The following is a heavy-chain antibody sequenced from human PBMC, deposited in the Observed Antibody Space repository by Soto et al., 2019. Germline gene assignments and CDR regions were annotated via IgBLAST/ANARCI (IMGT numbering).Heavy chain of an antibody. CDR3: AREVAADGTFREDVFDI. CDR2: IIPIFTTT. D-gene: IGHD6-13*01. Sequence: QVQLVQSGAEVKKPGSSVKVSCKASGGTFSNHAINWVRQAPGQGLEWMGRIIPIFTTTDYAQRFQGRVTITAAEFTITAYMELSSLKHDATAVYYCAREVAADGTFREDVFDIWGQGTMVTVSS. V-gene: IGHV1-69*12. CDR1: GGTFSNHA. J-gene: IGHJ3*02.